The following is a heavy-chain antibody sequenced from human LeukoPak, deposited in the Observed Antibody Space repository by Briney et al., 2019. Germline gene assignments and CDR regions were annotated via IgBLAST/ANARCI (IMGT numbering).Heavy chain of an antibody. CDR1: GFTFSSYG. V-gene: IGHV3-33*01. CDR3: AREAAVAGKSGFDY. CDR2: IWYDGSNK. J-gene: IGHJ4*02. Sequence: GGSERLSCAASGFTFSSYGIHWVRQAPGKGLEWVTVIWYDGSNKYYADSVKGRFTISRDNSTNTLYLQMNSLRVEDTAVYYCAREAAVAGKSGFDYWGQGTLLIISS. D-gene: IGHD6-19*01.